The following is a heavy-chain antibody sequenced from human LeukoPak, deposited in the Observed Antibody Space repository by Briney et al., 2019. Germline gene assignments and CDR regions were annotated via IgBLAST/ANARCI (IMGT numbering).Heavy chain of an antibody. Sequence: SETLSVTCAVYGGSFSGYYWSWIRQPPGKGLEWIGEINHSGSTDYNQSLKSRVTISVDTSKNQYSLKLSSVTAADTAVYYCARSSWFGVFDPWGQGTMVTVSS. CDR1: GGSFSGYY. CDR3: ARSSWFGVFDP. D-gene: IGHD3-10*01. CDR2: INHSGST. J-gene: IGHJ5*02. V-gene: IGHV4-34*01.